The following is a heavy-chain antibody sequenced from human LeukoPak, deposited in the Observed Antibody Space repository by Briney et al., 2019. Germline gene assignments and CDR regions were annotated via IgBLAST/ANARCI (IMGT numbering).Heavy chain of an antibody. V-gene: IGHV3-30*03. Sequence: QPGRSLRLSCAASGFTFTHYGIHWVRQAPGKGLEWVAVISWDGSSKNYVDSVKGRYTISRDNSKNTLYLQMSYLRVDDTALYYCTTFDMWGQGTMVTVSS. CDR1: GFTFTHYG. CDR3: TTFDM. J-gene: IGHJ3*02. CDR2: ISWDGSSK.